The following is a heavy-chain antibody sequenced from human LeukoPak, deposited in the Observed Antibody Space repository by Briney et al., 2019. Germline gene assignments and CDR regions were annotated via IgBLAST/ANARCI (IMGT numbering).Heavy chain of an antibody. J-gene: IGHJ4*02. Sequence: SETLSLTCTVSGYSISSGYYWGWIRQPAGEGLEWIGSIYHSGSTYYNPSLKSRVTISVDTSKTQFSLKLRSVTAADTAVYYCARGDGSYFDYWGQGTLVTVSS. CDR1: GYSISSGYY. CDR2: IYHSGST. CDR3: ARGDGSYFDY. V-gene: IGHV4-38-2*02. D-gene: IGHD1-26*01.